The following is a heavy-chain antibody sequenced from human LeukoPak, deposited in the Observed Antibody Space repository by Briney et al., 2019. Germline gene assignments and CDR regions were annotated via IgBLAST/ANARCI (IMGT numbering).Heavy chain of an antibody. V-gene: IGHV1-69*04. CDR1: GGTFSSYA. CDR3: ARDRVAAAGTLYYYYYGMDV. J-gene: IGHJ6*02. CDR2: IIPILGIA. Sequence: ASVKVSCKASGGTFSSYAISWVRQAPGQGLEWMGRIIPILGIANYAQRFQGRVTITADKSTSTAYMELSSLRSEDTAVYYCARDRVAAAGTLYYYYYGMDVWGQGTTVTVSS. D-gene: IGHD6-13*01.